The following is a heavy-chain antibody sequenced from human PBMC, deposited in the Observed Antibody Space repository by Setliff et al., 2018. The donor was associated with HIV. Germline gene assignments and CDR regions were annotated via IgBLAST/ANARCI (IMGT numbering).Heavy chain of an antibody. J-gene: IGHJ4*02. Sequence: SETLSLTCAVSGGSISSGGYSWSWIRQPPGKGLEWIGYIYNTGSTYHSPSLESRVTISIDTSKNQFSLKLSSVTAADTAVYYCARGLSFYDPGGFDYWGQGTLVTVSS. CDR1: GGSISSGGYS. CDR3: ARGLSFYDPGGFDY. CDR2: IYNTGST. V-gene: IGHV4-30-2*05. D-gene: IGHD3-22*01.